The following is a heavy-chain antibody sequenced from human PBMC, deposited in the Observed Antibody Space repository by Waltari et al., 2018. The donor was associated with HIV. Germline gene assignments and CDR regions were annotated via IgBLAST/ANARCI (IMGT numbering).Heavy chain of an antibody. CDR2: IYYSGST. D-gene: IGHD3-22*01. J-gene: IGHJ3*02. CDR3: ARHTRDRYYYDSSGYGAFDI. CDR1: GGSISSSSYY. Sequence: QLQLQESGPGLVKPSETLSLTCTVSGGSISSSSYYWGWIRHPPGKGLEWIWSIYYSGSTYYNPSLKSRVTISVDTSKNQFSLKLSSVTAADTAVYYCARHTRDRYYYDSSGYGAFDIWGQGTMVTVSS. V-gene: IGHV4-39*01.